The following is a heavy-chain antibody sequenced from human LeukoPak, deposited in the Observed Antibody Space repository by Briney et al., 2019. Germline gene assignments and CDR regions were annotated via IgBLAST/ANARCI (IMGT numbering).Heavy chain of an antibody. V-gene: IGHV3-21*01. D-gene: IGHD4-17*01. Sequence: GGSLRLSCAASVFTFSSYSMNWVRQAPGKGLEWVSSISSSSSYIYYADSVKGRFTISRDNAKNSLYLQMNSLRAEDTAVYYCATQDDYGDTFDYWGQGTLVTVSS. J-gene: IGHJ4*02. CDR1: VFTFSSYS. CDR3: ATQDDYGDTFDY. CDR2: ISSSSSYI.